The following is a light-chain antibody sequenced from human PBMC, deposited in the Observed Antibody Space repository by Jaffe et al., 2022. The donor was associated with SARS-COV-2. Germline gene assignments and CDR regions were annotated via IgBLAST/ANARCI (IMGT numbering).Light chain of an antibody. CDR3: QVWDSSTGVE. J-gene: IGLJ2*01. CDR2: RDN. V-gene: IGLV3-9*01. Sequence: SYELTQPLSVSVALGQTARITCGANNIGSKNVHWYQQKPGQAPVLVIYRDNNRPSGIPERFSGSNSGNTATLTISRAQAGDEANYYCQVWDSSTGVEFGGGTKLTVL. CDR1: NIGSKN.